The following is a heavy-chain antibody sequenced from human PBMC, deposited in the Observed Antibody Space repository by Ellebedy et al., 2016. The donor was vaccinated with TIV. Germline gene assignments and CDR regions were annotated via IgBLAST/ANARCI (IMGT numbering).Heavy chain of an antibody. J-gene: IGHJ5*02. Sequence: MPSETLSLTCTVSGDAISSSSYHWGWLRQSPGKGLEWFGSVHHSGNTVYSPSLKSRVTLSMNTSKNQFSLTLHSVTAADTAVYFCARFGDPRLNYLDPWGQGIPVTVSS. CDR1: GDAISSSSYH. CDR3: ARFGDPRLNYLDP. CDR2: VHHSGNT. D-gene: IGHD2-21*02. V-gene: IGHV4-39*07.